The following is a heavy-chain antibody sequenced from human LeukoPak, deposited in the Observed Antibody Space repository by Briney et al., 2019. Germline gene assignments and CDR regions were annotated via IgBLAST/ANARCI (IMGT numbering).Heavy chain of an antibody. CDR1: GGSISSYY. D-gene: IGHD3-10*01. Sequence: PSETLSLTCTVSGGSISSYYWSWIRQPAGKGLEWIGRIYTSGSTNYNPSLKSRVTMSVDTSKNQFSLKLSSVTAADTAVYYCAREGRGSGSYYKPEYWGQGTLVTVSS. V-gene: IGHV4-4*07. CDR2: IYTSGST. J-gene: IGHJ4*02. CDR3: AREGRGSGSYYKPEY.